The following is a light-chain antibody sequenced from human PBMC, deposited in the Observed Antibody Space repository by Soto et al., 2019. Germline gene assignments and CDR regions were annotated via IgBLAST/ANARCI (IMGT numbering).Light chain of an antibody. Sequence: QSALTQPASVSGSPGQSITISSTGTSSDVGSYNLVSWYQQHPGKAPKLMIYEGSRRPSGISNRFSGSKSDNTASLTISGLQAEDEADYYCCSYAGSSILVFGGGTKLTVL. CDR1: SSDVGSYNL. CDR2: EGS. J-gene: IGLJ3*02. CDR3: CSYAGSSILV. V-gene: IGLV2-23*01.